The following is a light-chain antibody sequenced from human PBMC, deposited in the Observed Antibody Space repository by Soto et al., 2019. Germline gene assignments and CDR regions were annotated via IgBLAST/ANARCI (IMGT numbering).Light chain of an antibody. Sequence: EIVLTQSPGTLSVSPGERATLSCRASQSVSSTYLAWYQQKPGQAPRLLIYGASSRATGIPDRFSGSGSGTDFALTISRLEPECVAVYYCQHYGSSQFTFCPATKVDLE. CDR1: QSVSSTY. CDR3: QHYGSSQFT. J-gene: IGKJ3*01. V-gene: IGKV3-20*01. CDR2: GAS.